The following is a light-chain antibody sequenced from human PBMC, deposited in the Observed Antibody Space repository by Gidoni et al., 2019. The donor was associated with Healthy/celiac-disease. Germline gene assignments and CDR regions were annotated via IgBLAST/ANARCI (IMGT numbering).Light chain of an antibody. CDR2: GAS. Sequence: EIVLTQSPGTLSLSPGERATLSCRASQSVSSSYLAWYQQKPGQAPRLLIYGASSRATGIPDRFSCSGSGTDFTLTISRLEPEDFAVYYCQPYGSSPLTFGGGTKVEIK. V-gene: IGKV3-20*01. CDR1: QSVSSSY. CDR3: QPYGSSPLT. J-gene: IGKJ4*01.